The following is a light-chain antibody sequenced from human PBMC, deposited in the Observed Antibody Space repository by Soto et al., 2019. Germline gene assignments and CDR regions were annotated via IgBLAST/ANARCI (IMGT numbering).Light chain of an antibody. V-gene: IGLV2-14*01. CDR1: SNDIGVYNY. CDR2: EVT. CDR3: SSYTMSSTTI. Sequence: QSALTQPASGSGSPGQSITISCTGTSNDIGVYNYVAWYQQYPGNAPKLIISEVTNRPSGISDRFSGSKSGNTAALTISGLQAGDEAEYYCSSYTMSSTTIFGTGTKLTV. J-gene: IGLJ1*01.